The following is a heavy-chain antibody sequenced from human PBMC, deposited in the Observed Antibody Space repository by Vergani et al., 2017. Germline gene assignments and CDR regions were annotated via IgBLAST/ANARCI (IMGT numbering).Heavy chain of an antibody. CDR2: IKSKTDGGTT. J-gene: IGHJ4*02. Sequence: EVQLVESGGGLVKPGGSLRLSCAASGFTFSNAWMSWVRQAPGKGLEWVGRIKSKTDGGTTDYAAPVKGRFTISRDDSKNTLYLQMNSLKTEDTAVYYCARAEYSSSGSFDYWGQGTLVTVSS. CDR3: ARAEYSSSGSFDY. V-gene: IGHV3-15*01. D-gene: IGHD6-6*01. CDR1: GFTFSNAW.